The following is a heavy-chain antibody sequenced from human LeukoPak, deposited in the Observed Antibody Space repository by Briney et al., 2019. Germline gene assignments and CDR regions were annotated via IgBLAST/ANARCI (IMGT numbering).Heavy chain of an antibody. V-gene: IGHV3-7*01. D-gene: IGHD6-13*01. Sequence: GGSLRLSCAASGFILSNYWMTWVRQSPGKGLEWVANIKEDGSEKYYVDSVKGRFTISRDNSKNTLYLQMNSLRAEDTAVYYCAKGRQQLGPFDYWGQGTLVTVSS. J-gene: IGHJ4*02. CDR3: AKGRQQLGPFDY. CDR2: IKEDGSEK. CDR1: GFILSNYW.